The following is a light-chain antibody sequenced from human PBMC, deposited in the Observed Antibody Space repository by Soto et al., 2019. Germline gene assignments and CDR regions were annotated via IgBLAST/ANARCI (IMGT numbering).Light chain of an antibody. CDR2: CAS. V-gene: IGKV3-15*01. Sequence: EIVMTQSPGTLSVSPGERATLSCRASQSISSNLAWYQQKPGRAPRLHIFCASTRAATIPARFSGSGSGTEFTLTISSLQSEDFAVYYCQQYNNWPLYTFGQGTKLEIK. CDR1: QSISSN. CDR3: QQYNNWPLYT. J-gene: IGKJ2*01.